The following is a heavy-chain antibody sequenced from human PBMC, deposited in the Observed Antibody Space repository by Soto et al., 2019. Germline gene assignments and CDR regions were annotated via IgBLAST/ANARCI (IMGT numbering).Heavy chain of an antibody. CDR1: GGTFSSYA. CDR2: IIPIFGTA. D-gene: IGHD6-25*01. V-gene: IGHV1-69*01. J-gene: IGHJ3*02. CDR3: ARGRQKGEPGDAFDI. Sequence: QVQLVQSGAEVKKPGSSVKVSCKDSGGTFSSYAISCVRQAPGQGREWMGGIIPIFGTATYAQKFQGRVTITADESTSTAYMAMSSLRSENTAVYYFARGRQKGEPGDAFDIWGQWKMVTVSS.